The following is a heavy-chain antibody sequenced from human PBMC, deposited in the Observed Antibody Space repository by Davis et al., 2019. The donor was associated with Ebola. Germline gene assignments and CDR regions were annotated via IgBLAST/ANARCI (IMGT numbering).Heavy chain of an antibody. Sequence: GESLKISCAASGFTFSDYYMSWIRQAPGKGLEWVSYISSSGSTIYYADAVKGRFTISRDNAKNSLYLQMNSLSAEDTAVYYCARPRPPDYGGNLGGFDYWGQGTLVTVSS. D-gene: IGHD4-23*01. J-gene: IGHJ4*02. CDR2: ISSSGSTI. CDR1: GFTFSDYY. CDR3: ARPRPPDYGGNLGGFDY. V-gene: IGHV3-11*01.